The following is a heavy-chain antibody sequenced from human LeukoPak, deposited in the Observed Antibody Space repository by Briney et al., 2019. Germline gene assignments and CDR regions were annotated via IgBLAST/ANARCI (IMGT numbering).Heavy chain of an antibody. CDR2: IYYSGST. V-gene: IGHV4-30-4*08. Sequence: SETLSLTCTVSGGSISSGDYYWSWIRQPPGKGLEWIGYIYYSGSTYYNPSLKSRVTISVDTSKNQFSLKLSSVTAADTAVYYCARAPRLRFLEWLPLGYMDVWGKGTTVTVSS. D-gene: IGHD3-3*01. CDR3: ARAPRLRFLEWLPLGYMDV. CDR1: GGSISSGDYY. J-gene: IGHJ6*03.